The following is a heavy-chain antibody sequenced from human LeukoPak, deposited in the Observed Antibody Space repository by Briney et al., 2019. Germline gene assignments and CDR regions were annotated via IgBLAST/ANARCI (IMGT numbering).Heavy chain of an antibody. V-gene: IGHV1-2*02. Sequence: ASVKVSCKASGYTFTGYYMHWVRQAPGQGLEWMGWINPNSGGTNYAQKFQGRVPMTRDTSISTAYMELSRLRSDDTAVYYCARESCSGGSCWWSFDYWGQGTLVTVSS. CDR1: GYTFTGYY. J-gene: IGHJ4*02. CDR3: ARESCSGGSCWWSFDY. CDR2: INPNSGGT. D-gene: IGHD2-15*01.